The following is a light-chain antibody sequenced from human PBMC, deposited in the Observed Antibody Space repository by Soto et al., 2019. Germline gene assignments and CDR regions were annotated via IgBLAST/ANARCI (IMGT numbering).Light chain of an antibody. CDR3: QQYCQQYGSSPPSWT. J-gene: IGKJ1*01. Sequence: ETVLTQSPGTLSLSPGERATLSCRASQTVSSSYLAWYQQKPGQAPRLLIYGASSRATGIPDRFSGSGSGTYFTLTISRLEPEDFAVYYCQQYCQQYGSSPPSWTFGQGTRVDIK. V-gene: IGKV3-20*01. CDR2: GAS. CDR1: QTVSSSY.